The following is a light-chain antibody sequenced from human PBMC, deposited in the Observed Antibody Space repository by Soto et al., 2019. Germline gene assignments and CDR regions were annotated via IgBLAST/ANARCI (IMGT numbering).Light chain of an antibody. Sequence: EIVLTQSPGTLSLSPGERAFLSCRTSQSVSSSYLAWYQQKPGQAPRLLIYGASSRATGIPDRFSGSGSGADFTLTIDRLEPEDFAMYYCQEYGSSRTFGHGTKVEIK. CDR1: QSVSSSY. V-gene: IGKV3-20*01. J-gene: IGKJ1*01. CDR3: QEYGSSRT. CDR2: GAS.